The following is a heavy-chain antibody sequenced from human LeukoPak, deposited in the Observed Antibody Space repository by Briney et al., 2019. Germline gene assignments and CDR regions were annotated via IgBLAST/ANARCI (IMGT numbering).Heavy chain of an antibody. CDR1: GGSLSGYY. Sequence: PSETVSLTCGVYGGSLSGYYWSGIRQSPGKGLEWIGEINHGGITDYNPSLKSRVIISVDTSKNQFSLTLSSVTAADTAVYYCARAPTVEWLSTYIDVWGKGTTVTVSS. CDR3: ARAPTVEWLSTYIDV. CDR2: INHGGIT. V-gene: IGHV4-34*01. D-gene: IGHD3-3*01. J-gene: IGHJ6*03.